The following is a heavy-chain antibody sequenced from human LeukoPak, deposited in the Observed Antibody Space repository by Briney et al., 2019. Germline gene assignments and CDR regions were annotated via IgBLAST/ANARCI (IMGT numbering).Heavy chain of an antibody. Sequence: GGSLRLSCAASGFTFSSYGMHWVRQAPGKGLEWVAFIRYDGSNKYYADSVKGRFTISRDNSKNTLYLQMNSLRAEDTAVYYCAKDGGYCSSTSCYYYYGMDVWGQGTTVTVSS. CDR2: IRYDGSNK. D-gene: IGHD2-2*01. CDR3: AKDGGYCSSTSCYYYYGMDV. CDR1: GFTFSSYG. V-gene: IGHV3-30*02. J-gene: IGHJ6*02.